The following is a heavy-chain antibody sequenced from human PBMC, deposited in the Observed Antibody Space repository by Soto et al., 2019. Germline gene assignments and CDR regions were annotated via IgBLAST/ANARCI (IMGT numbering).Heavy chain of an antibody. V-gene: IGHV3-21*01. CDR3: ARVEAVAGTRIDY. CDR2: ISSSSSYI. CDR1: GFTFSSYS. J-gene: IGHJ4*02. Sequence: GGSLRLSCAASGFTFSSYSMNWVRQAPGKGLEWVSSISSSSSYIYYADSVKGRFTISRDNAKNSLYLQMNSLRAEDTAVYYCARVEAVAGTRIDYWGQGTLVTVSS. D-gene: IGHD6-19*01.